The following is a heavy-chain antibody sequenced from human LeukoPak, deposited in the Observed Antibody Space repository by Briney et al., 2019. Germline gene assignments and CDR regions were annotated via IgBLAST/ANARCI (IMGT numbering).Heavy chain of an antibody. V-gene: IGHV1-69*05. J-gene: IGHJ5*02. CDR2: IIPIFGTA. D-gene: IGHD2-15*01. CDR1: GYTFRDYG. Sequence: SVKVSCKTSGYTFRDYGISWVRQAPGQGLEWMGGIIPIFGTANYAQKFQGRVTITTDESTSTAYMELSSLRSEDTAVYYCARDSTAYCRGGSCYSEWFDPWGQGTLVTVSS. CDR3: ARDSTAYCRGGSCYSEWFDP.